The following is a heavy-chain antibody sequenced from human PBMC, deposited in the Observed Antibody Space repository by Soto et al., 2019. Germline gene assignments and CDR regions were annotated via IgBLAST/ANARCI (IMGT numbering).Heavy chain of an antibody. V-gene: IGHV3-30*18. CDR2: ISYDGSNK. CDR3: AKPDMTTVTGWFDP. D-gene: IGHD4-17*01. CDR1: GFTFSSYG. J-gene: IGHJ5*02. Sequence: QVQLVESGGGVVQPGRSLRLSCAASGFTFSSYGMHWVRQAPGKGLEWVAVISYDGSNKYYADSVKGRFTISRDNSKNTLYLQMNSLRAEDTAVYYCAKPDMTTVTGWFDPWGQGTLVTVSS.